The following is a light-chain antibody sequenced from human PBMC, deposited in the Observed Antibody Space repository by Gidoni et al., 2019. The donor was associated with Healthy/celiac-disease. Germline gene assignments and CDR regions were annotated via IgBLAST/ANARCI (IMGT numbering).Light chain of an antibody. CDR1: QSISSY. J-gene: IGKJ1*01. CDR2: AAS. Sequence: DIQMTQSPSSLSASVGDRVTITCRASQSISSYLNLYQQKPGKDPKLLIYAASSLQSGVPSRFSGSGSGTDYTLTISSLQPEDFATYYCQQSYSTPPWTFGQGTKVEIK. CDR3: QQSYSTPPWT. V-gene: IGKV1-39*01.